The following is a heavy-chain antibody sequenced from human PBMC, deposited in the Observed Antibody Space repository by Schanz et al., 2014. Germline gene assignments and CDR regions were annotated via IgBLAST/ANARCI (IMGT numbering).Heavy chain of an antibody. D-gene: IGHD3-3*01. CDR2: IYYGGSP. J-gene: IGHJ5*02. V-gene: IGHV4-59*11. CDR3: ARDRGYDFSFDP. Sequence: QVQLRESGPGLMKPSETLSLTCSVSGGSISTHYWSWIRQPPGKGLEWIGYIYYGGSPDYNPSLKSRVPVSIDTSKTQFSLKLSSLTAADTAVYYCARDRGYDFSFDPWGQGTLVTVSS. CDR1: GGSISTHY.